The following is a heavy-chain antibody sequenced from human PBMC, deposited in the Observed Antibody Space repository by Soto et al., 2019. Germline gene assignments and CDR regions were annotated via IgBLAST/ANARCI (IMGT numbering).Heavy chain of an antibody. J-gene: IGHJ4*02. V-gene: IGHV3-74*01. Sequence: PWVSLRLSCAASGFTFSMYWMHWVRQVPGKGPEWVSRINDDGISTNYADSVKGRFTISRDNAKNTLYLQMNALRVEDTAVYCCTRGPRSTSTGTGAFWGQGTLVT. CDR3: TRGPRSTSTGTGAF. CDR2: INDDGIST. CDR1: GFTFSMYW. D-gene: IGHD1-1*01.